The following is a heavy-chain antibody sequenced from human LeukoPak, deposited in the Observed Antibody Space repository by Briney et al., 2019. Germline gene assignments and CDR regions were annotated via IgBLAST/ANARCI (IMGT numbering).Heavy chain of an antibody. V-gene: IGHV1-8*03. Sequence: ASVKVSCKASGYTFTSYDINWVGQATGQGREWMGWMNPNSGNTGYAQKFQGRVTITRNTSISTAYMELSSLRSEDTAVYYCARGRTAVAGTYYYYYYMDFCGKGTTVTVSS. CDR2: MNPNSGNT. J-gene: IGHJ6*03. CDR3: ARGRTAVAGTYYYYYYMDF. CDR1: GYTFTSYD. D-gene: IGHD6-19*01.